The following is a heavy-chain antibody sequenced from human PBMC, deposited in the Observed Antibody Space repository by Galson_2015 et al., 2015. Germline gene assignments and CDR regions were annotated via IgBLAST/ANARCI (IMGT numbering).Heavy chain of an antibody. Sequence: SETLSLTCTVSGGSINSYYWSWIRQPPGKRLEWIGYIYYSGSTDYNPSLRSRVTISVDTSKNQFSLNLRSVTAADTALYYCARLASSTAPFDYWGQGTLVTVSS. CDR1: GGSINSYY. CDR2: IYYSGST. CDR3: ARLASSTAPFDY. V-gene: IGHV4-59*01. J-gene: IGHJ4*02. D-gene: IGHD2-2*01.